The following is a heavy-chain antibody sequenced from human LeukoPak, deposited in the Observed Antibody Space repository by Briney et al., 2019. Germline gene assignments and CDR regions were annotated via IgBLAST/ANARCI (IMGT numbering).Heavy chain of an antibody. V-gene: IGHV1-24*01. CDR3: ATDMVGYCGGVTCYSEAY. J-gene: IGHJ4*02. CDR1: GYSLTALS. D-gene: IGHD2-21*01. CDR2: FDPEAGKT. Sequence: EASVKVSCKVSGYSLTALSMHWVRQAPGKGLEWMGGFDPEAGKTMYAEKLDGRLTVTDDTSTDTAYMQLSSLRLEDTAVYYCATDMVGYCGGVTCYSEAYWGQGTLVTVSS.